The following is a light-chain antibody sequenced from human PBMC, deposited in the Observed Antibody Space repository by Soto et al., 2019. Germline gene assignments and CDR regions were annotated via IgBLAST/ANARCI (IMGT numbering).Light chain of an antibody. CDR1: QSVSSSY. J-gene: IGKJ1*01. CDR3: QQYGSSPWT. CDR2: GAS. Sequence: EILLTQSPATLSLSPGERATLSCRASQSVSSSYLGWYQQKPGQAPRLLIYGASSRATGIPGRFSGSGSGTDFTLTISRLEPEDFAVYYCQQYGSSPWTFGQGTKVDIK. V-gene: IGKV3-20*01.